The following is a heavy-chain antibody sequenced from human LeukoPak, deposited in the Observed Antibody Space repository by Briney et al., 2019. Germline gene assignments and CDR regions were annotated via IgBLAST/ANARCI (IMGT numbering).Heavy chain of an antibody. CDR1: GFTLISYW. CDR2: IKQDGSEK. CDR3: ARRTPITMVRGVIPLSYHGY. J-gene: IGHJ4*02. D-gene: IGHD3-10*01. Sequence: GSLRLSCGASGFTLISYWMSGFRQAPGKGLEWVANIKQDGSEKYYVDSVKGRFTISRDNAKNSLYLQMNSLRAEDTAVYYCARRTPITMVRGVIPLSYHGYWGQVTLVTVSS. V-gene: IGHV3-7*04.